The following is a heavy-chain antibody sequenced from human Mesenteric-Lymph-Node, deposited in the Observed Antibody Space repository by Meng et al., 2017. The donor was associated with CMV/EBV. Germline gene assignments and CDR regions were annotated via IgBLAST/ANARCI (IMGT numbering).Heavy chain of an antibody. V-gene: IGHV3-48*04. J-gene: IGHJ6*02. CDR2: ISSSSSTI. D-gene: IGHD5/OR15-5a*01. CDR3: ARDRLGRYYYGMDV. CDR1: GFTFSSYS. Sequence: GESLKISCAASGFTFSSYSMNWVRQAPGKGLEWVSYISSSSSTIYYADSVKGRFTISRDNAKNSLFLQMNSLRVEDTAVYYCARDRLGRYYYGMDVWGQGTTVTVSS.